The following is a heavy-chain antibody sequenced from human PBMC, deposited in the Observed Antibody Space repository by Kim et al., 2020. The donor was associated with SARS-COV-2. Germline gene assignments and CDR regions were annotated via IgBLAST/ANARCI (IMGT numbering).Heavy chain of an antibody. CDR2: ISYDGSNK. Sequence: GGSLRLSCAASGFTFSSYGMHWVRQAPGKGLEWVAVISYDGSNKYYADSVKGRFTISRDNSKNTLYLQMSSLRAEDTAVYYCAKGDYYDSSGYYYVSYY. CDR3: AKGDYYDSSGYYYVSYY. CDR1: GFTFSSYG. D-gene: IGHD3-22*01. V-gene: IGHV3-30*18. J-gene: IGHJ6*01.